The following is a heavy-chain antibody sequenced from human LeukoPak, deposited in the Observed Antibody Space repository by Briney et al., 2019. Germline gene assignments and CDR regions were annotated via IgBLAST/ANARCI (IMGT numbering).Heavy chain of an antibody. J-gene: IGHJ4*02. CDR1: GFTVSSNY. D-gene: IGHD5-18*01. V-gene: IGHV3-66*01. CDR3: AKVGGYSYGYLAFDY. Sequence: GGSLRLSCIVSGFTVSSNYMSWVRQAPGKGLEWVSIIDSGGSTYYSDSVKDRFTISRDNSNNTLFLQMNSLRAEDTAVYYCAKVGGYSYGYLAFDYWGQGTLVTVSS. CDR2: IDSGGST.